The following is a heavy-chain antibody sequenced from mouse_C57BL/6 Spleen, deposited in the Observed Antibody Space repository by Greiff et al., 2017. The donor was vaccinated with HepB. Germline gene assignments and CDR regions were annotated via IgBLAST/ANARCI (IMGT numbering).Heavy chain of an antibody. CDR2: IRNKANGYTT. CDR3: ASSSSLSYYAMDY. V-gene: IGHV7-3*01. J-gene: IGHJ4*01. Sequence: EVKLVESGGGLVQPGGSLSLSCAASGFTFTDYYMSWVRQPPGKALEWLGFIRNKANGYTTEYSASVKGRFTISRDNSQSILYLQMNALRAEDSATYYCASSSSLSYYAMDYWGQGTSVTVSS. CDR1: GFTFTDYY.